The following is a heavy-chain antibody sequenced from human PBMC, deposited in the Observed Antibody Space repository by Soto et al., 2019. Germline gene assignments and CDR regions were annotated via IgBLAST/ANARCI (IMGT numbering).Heavy chain of an antibody. J-gene: IGHJ4*02. CDR2: ISYDGSNK. D-gene: IGHD2-8*01. CDR3: ATAIYCTNGVCYCIVY. Sequence: QVQLVESGGGVVQPGRSLRLSCAASGFTSSSYAMHWVRQAPGKGLEWVAVISYDGSNKYYADSVKGRFTISRDNSKNMLYLQLNSLRAEDKAVYYCATAIYCTNGVCYCIVYWGQGTKVTDSS. CDR1: GFTSSSYA. V-gene: IGHV3-30-3*01.